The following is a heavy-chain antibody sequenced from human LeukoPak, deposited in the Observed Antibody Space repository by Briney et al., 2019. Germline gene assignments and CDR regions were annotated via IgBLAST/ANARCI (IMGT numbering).Heavy chain of an antibody. Sequence: ASVKVSCKVSGYTLTELSMHWVRQAPGKGLEWMGGFDPEDGETIYAQKFQGRVTMTEDTSTDTAHMELSSLRSEDTAVYYCAARGRGVTTARVYWGQGTLVTVSS. CDR1: GYTLTELS. J-gene: IGHJ4*02. D-gene: IGHD3-10*01. CDR3: AARGRGVTTARVY. V-gene: IGHV1-24*01. CDR2: FDPEDGET.